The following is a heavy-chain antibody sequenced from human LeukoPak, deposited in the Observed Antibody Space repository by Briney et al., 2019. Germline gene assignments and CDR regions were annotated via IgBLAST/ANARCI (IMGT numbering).Heavy chain of an antibody. V-gene: IGHV4-59*01. CDR3: ARDAGYDILTDYPNWFDP. CDR1: GGSINSYY. D-gene: IGHD3-9*01. J-gene: IGHJ5*02. CDR2: VYYSGIT. Sequence: SETLSLTCTVSGGSINSYYWSWIRQTPGRGLEWIGYVYYSGITDYNPSLKSRVTISVDTSKNQFSLKLSSVTAADTAVYYCARDAGYDILTDYPNWFDPWGQGTLVTVSS.